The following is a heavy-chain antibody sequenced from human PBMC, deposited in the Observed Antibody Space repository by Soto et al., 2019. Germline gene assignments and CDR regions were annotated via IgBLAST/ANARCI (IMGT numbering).Heavy chain of an antibody. CDR2: INPATGAA. CDR1: GYPVTAYY. J-gene: IGHJ3*02. V-gene: IGHV1-2*02. CDR3: ERGGGVGVAGSAAFDM. D-gene: IGHD3-3*01. Sequence: QLHLVQSGAVVKKPGASVTVSCSASGYPVTAYYMHWVRQAPGRGLEWMGGINPATGAAKYTQTFQGRVTMTRDTSKSTVFMELSGLTSEDTAVFSCERGGGVGVAGSAAFDMWGQGTLVTVSS.